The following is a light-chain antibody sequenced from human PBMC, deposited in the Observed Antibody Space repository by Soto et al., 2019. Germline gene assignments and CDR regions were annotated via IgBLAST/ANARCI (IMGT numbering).Light chain of an antibody. CDR1: QSISSW. Sequence: DIQMTESPSTLCASVGDRVALTCPASQSISSWLAWYQQKPGKAPKLLIYKASTLKSGVPSRFSGSGSGTEFTLTISSLQPDDFATYYCQHYNSYSEAFGQGTKVDIK. CDR3: QHYNSYSEA. J-gene: IGKJ1*01. CDR2: KAS. V-gene: IGKV1-5*03.